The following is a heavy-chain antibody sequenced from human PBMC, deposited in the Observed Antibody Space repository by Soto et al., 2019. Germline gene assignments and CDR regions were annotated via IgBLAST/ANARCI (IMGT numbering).Heavy chain of an antibody. Sequence: PGGSLRLSCAASGFTFSNAWMNWVRQAPGKGLEWDGRIKSKTDGGTTDYAAPVKGRFTISRDDSKNTLYLQMNSLKTEDTAVYYCTTDPAVVVLSYYDSSGYYHYWGQGTLVTVSS. V-gene: IGHV3-15*07. D-gene: IGHD3-22*01. CDR1: GFTFSNAW. J-gene: IGHJ4*02. CDR3: TTDPAVVVLSYYDSSGYYHY. CDR2: IKSKTDGGTT.